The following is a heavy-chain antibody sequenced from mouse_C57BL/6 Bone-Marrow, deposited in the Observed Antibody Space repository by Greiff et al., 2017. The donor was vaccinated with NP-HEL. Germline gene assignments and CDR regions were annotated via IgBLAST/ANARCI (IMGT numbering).Heavy chain of an antibody. J-gene: IGHJ1*03. CDR3: ARWDGPPWYFDV. CDR1: GYAFSSSW. D-gene: IGHD2-3*01. CDR2: IYPGDGDT. V-gene: IGHV1-82*01. Sequence: QVQLQQSGPELVKPGASVKISCKASGYAFSSSWMNWVKQRPGKGLEWIGRIYPGDGDTNYNGKFKGKATLTADKSSSTAYMQLSSLTSEDSAVYFCARWDGPPWYFDVWGTGTTVTVSS.